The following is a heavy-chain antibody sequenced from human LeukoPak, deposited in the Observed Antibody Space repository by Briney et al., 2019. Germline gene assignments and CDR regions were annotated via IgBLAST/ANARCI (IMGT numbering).Heavy chain of an antibody. CDR2: INPNSGVT. Sequence: ASVKVSCKASGYTFSDYYIHWVRQAPGQGLEWLGWINPNSGVTNYAQKFQGRITMTRDTSITTVYMELSSLTSDDTAVYYCGSGQWLVGVFYWGQGTLVTVSS. V-gene: IGHV1-2*02. CDR3: GSGQWLVGVFY. J-gene: IGHJ4*02. D-gene: IGHD6-19*01. CDR1: GYTFSDYY.